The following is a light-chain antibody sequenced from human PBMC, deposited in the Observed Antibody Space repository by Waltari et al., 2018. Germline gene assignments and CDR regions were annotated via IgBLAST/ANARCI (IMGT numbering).Light chain of an antibody. Sequence: QSALTQPASVSGSPGQPITISCTGTNSDIGLYTYVSWYQQHPGNAPKLMIYDVSYRPSGVSNRFSGSKSGNTASLTISGLQAEDEADYYCSSFTTSSTGVFGGGTKLTVL. J-gene: IGLJ3*02. V-gene: IGLV2-14*01. CDR3: SSFTTSSTGV. CDR2: DVS. CDR1: NSDIGLYTY.